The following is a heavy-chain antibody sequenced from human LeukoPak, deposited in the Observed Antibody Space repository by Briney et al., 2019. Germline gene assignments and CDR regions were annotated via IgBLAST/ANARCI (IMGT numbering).Heavy chain of an antibody. CDR3: ARSFPYSYGCIDY. J-gene: IGHJ4*02. Sequence: PSETLSLTCAVSGGSISSSNWWSWVRQPPGKGLEWIGEIYHSGSTNYNPSLKSRVTISVDKSKNQFSLKLSSVTAADTAVYYCARSFPYSYGCIDYWGQGTLVTVSS. V-gene: IGHV4-4*02. CDR2: IYHSGST. D-gene: IGHD5-18*01. CDR1: GGSISSSNW.